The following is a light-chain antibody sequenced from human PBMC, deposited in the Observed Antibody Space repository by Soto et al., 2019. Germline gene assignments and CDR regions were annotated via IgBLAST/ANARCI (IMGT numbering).Light chain of an antibody. CDR2: EVS. Sequence: QSALTQPPSASGSPGQSVTISCTGTSSDVGGYNYVSWYQHHPGKAPKLMIYEVSKRPSGVPDRFSGSKSGNTASLTVSGLQADDDADYYCSSYAASNKFYVFGTGTKVTVL. J-gene: IGLJ1*01. V-gene: IGLV2-8*01. CDR3: SSYAASNKFYV. CDR1: SSDVGGYNY.